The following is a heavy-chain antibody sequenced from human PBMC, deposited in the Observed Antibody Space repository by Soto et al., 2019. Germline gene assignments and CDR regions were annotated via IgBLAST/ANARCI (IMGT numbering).Heavy chain of an antibody. V-gene: IGHV4-34*01. D-gene: IGHD1-1*01. CDR2: MSHSGGT. J-gene: IGHJ3*02. CDR1: GGFVTSGSYY. Sequence: QVQLHQWGAGLLKPSETLSLTCAVSGGFVTSGSYYWSWIRQPPGKGLEWIGEMSHSGGTHFNPSPKSRVTIAVDTSKNQFTLKMRSVTAADTALYYCARVERGTATTVVDAFDIWGPGTMVTVSS. CDR3: ARVERGTATTVVDAFDI.